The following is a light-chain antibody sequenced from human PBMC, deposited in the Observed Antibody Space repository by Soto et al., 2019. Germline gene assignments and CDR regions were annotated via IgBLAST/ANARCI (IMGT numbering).Light chain of an antibody. CDR3: QQHNNWPFT. V-gene: IGKV3-15*01. CDR2: GAS. J-gene: IGKJ3*01. CDR1: QSLSNN. Sequence: EIVMTQSPATLSVSPGGRATLSCRASQSLSNNLAWYQHKPGQAPRLLIYGASTRATGIPARFSGSGSGTAFTLTISSLQSEDFAVYYCQQHNNWPFTFGPGTKVDIK.